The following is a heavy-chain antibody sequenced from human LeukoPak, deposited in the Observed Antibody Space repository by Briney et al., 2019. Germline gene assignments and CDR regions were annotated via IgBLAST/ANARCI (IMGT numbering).Heavy chain of an antibody. CDR3: AKDIQNRYYYGSGSYPLFDY. CDR2: ISWSSGSI. Sequence: GGSLRLSCAASGFTFDDYAMHWVRQAPGKGLEWVSGISWSSGSIGYADSVKGRFTISRDNAKNSLYLQMNSLRAEDTALYYCAKDIQNRYYYGSGSYPLFDYWGQGTLVTVSS. J-gene: IGHJ4*02. D-gene: IGHD3-10*01. CDR1: GFTFDDYA. V-gene: IGHV3-9*01.